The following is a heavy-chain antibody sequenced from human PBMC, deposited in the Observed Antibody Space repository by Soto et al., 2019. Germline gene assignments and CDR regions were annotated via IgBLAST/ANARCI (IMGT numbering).Heavy chain of an antibody. V-gene: IGHV2-5*02. Sequence: QITLKESGPTLVKPTQTLTLTCTFSGFSLSTSGVCVCWIRQPPGKSLEWLALIYWDDDKRYSPSLKSRLTITNDTSKSQVVLTITNMDPVDTATYYCAHRTGEYSYGYSWFDPWGQGTLVTVSS. CDR2: IYWDDDK. CDR1: GFSLSTSGVC. J-gene: IGHJ5*02. D-gene: IGHD5-18*01. CDR3: AHRTGEYSYGYSWFDP.